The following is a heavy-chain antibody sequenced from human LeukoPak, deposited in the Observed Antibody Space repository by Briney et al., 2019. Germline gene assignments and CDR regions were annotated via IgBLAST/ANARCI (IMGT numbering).Heavy chain of an antibody. J-gene: IGHJ4*02. D-gene: IGHD6-13*01. CDR1: GFTFSNYW. Sequence: PGGSLRLSCSASGFTFSNYWMSWVRQAPGKGLEWVANIKQDGSEKYYVNSVKGRFTISRDNAKNSLYLQMNSLRAEDTALYYCAKDKRRYSSSQFDYWGQGTLVTVSS. CDR2: IKQDGSEK. V-gene: IGHV3-7*03. CDR3: AKDKRRYSSSQFDY.